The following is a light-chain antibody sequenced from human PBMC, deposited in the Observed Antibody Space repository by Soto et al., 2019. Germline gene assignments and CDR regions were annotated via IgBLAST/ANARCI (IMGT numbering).Light chain of an antibody. Sequence: QSVLTQPPSVSGAPSCTGSSSNIGAGYDVHWYQQLPGTAPKLLIYGNSNRPSGVPDRFSGSKSGTSASLAITGLQAEDEADYYCQSYDSSLSGSVFGGGTKLTVL. V-gene: IGLV1-40*01. J-gene: IGLJ2*01. CDR3: QSYDSSLSGSV. CDR2: GNS. CDR1: SSNIGAGYD.